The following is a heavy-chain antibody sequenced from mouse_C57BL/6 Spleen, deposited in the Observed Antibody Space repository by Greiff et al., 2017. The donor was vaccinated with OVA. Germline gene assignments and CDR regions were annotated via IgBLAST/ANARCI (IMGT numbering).Heavy chain of an antibody. CDR3: AWGNYLYYAMDY. V-gene: IGHV1-19*01. CDR1: GYTFTDYY. CDR2: INPYNGGT. Sequence: EVQLQQSGPVLVKPGASVKMSCKASGYTFTDYYMNWVKQSHGKSLEWIGVINPYNGGTSYNQKFKGKATLTVDKSSSTAYMELNSLTSEDSAVYYCAWGNYLYYAMDYWGQGTSVTVSS. D-gene: IGHD2-1*01. J-gene: IGHJ4*01.